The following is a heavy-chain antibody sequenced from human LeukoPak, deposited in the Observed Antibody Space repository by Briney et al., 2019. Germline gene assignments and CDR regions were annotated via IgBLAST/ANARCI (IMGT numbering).Heavy chain of an antibody. D-gene: IGHD2-15*01. J-gene: IGHJ4*02. CDR3: ARDPSVYCSGGSCYLDY. CDR1: GGSFSGYY. V-gene: IGHV4-34*01. Sequence: PSETLSLTCAVYGGSFSGYYWSWIRQPPGKGLEWIGEINHSGSTNYNPSLKSRVTISVDTSKNQFSLKLSSVTAADTAVYYCARDPSVYCSGGSCYLDYWGQGTLVTVSS. CDR2: INHSGST.